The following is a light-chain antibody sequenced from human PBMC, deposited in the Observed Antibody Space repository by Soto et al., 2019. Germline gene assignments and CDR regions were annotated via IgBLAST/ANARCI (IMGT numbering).Light chain of an antibody. CDR2: AAS. Sequence: DIQIPPSPSSASALFGDRVTVTCLASPGISSYLAWYQQKPGKAPKFLIYAASTLQSGVPSRFSGSGSGTNFTLSLNSLQPEDFATYYCQQGYSNPWTFGQGTKVDI. CDR3: QQGYSNPWT. J-gene: IGKJ1*01. CDR1: PGISSY. V-gene: IGKV1-12*01.